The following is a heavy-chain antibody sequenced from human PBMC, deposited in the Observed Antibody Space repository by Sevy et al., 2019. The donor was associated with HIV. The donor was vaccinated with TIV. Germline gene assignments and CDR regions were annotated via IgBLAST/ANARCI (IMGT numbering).Heavy chain of an antibody. Sequence: GGSLRLSCAASGFVFSNYTMHWVRQAPGKGLEWVSLISWDGGSTYYADSVKGRFTISRDNSKNSLYLQMNSLRDEDTAVYYCARGFYYDSSGYRLSSDAFDIWGQGTMVTVSS. CDR1: GFVFSNYT. J-gene: IGHJ3*02. D-gene: IGHD3-22*01. CDR2: ISWDGGST. V-gene: IGHV3-43*01. CDR3: ARGFYYDSSGYRLSSDAFDI.